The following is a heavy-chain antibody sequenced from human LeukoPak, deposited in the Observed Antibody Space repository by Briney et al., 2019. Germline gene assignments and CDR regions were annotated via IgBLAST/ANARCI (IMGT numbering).Heavy chain of an antibody. D-gene: IGHD6-19*01. V-gene: IGHV3-23*01. Sequence: TGGSLRLSCAASGFTLRSYGMSWVRQAPGKGLEWVSAISGSGGSTYYADSVKGRFTISRDNSKNTLYLQMNSLRAEDTAVYYCAKDPVAGREYFQHWGQGTLVTVSS. J-gene: IGHJ1*01. CDR3: AKDPVAGREYFQH. CDR2: ISGSGGST. CDR1: GFTLRSYG.